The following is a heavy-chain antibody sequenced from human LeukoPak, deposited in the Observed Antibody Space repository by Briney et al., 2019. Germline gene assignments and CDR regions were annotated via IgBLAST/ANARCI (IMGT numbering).Heavy chain of an antibody. Sequence: GASVKVSCKASGYTFTSYDINWVRQATGQGLEWMGWMNPNSGNTGYAQKFQGRVTMTRNTSISTAYMELSSLRSEDTAVYYCARAHGVAARLKHYYYMDVWGKGTTVTVSS. J-gene: IGHJ6*03. CDR3: ARAHGVAARLKHYYYMDV. CDR1: GYTFTSYD. CDR2: MNPNSGNT. V-gene: IGHV1-8*01. D-gene: IGHD6-6*01.